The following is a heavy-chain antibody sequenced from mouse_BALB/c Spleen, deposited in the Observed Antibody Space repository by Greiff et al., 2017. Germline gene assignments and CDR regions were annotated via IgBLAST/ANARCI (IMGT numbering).Heavy chain of an antibody. CDR3: ARRAATATLYYAMDY. CDR1: GFSLSTSGMG. V-gene: IGHV8-12*01. D-gene: IGHD1-2*01. J-gene: IGHJ4*01. Sequence: QVTLKESGPGILQPSQTLSLTCSFSGFSLSTSGMGVSWIRQPSGKGLEWLAHIYWDDDKRYNPSLKSRLTISKDTSRNQVFLKITSVDTADTATYYCARRAATATLYYAMDYWGQGTSVTVSS. CDR2: IYWDDDK.